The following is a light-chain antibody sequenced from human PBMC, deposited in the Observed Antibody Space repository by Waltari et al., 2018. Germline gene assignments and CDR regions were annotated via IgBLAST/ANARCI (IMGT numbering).Light chain of an antibody. CDR2: RNN. J-gene: IGLJ2*01. V-gene: IGLV1-47*01. CDR1: SSNLGSNY. CDR3: ATWDDSLSGPV. Sequence: QSVLTQPPPASGTPGQRVTIPCSGSSSNLGSNYVYWYQQLPGTAPKLLIYRNNQRPSGVPDRFSGSKSGTSASLAISGLRSDDEADYYCATWDDSLSGPVFGGGTKVTVL.